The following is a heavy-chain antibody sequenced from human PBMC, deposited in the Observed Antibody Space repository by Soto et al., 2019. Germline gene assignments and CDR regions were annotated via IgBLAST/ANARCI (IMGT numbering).Heavy chain of an antibody. CDR2: INHSGST. J-gene: IGHJ5*02. CDR1: GGSFSGYY. V-gene: IGHV4-34*01. D-gene: IGHD3-22*01. Sequence: GSLRLSCAVYGGSFSGYYWSWIRQPPGKGLEWIGEINHSGSTNYNPSLKSRVTISVDTSKNQFSLKLSSVTAADTAVYYCARGPYYYDSSGYYYLWFDPWGQGTLVTVSS. CDR3: ARGPYYYDSSGYYYLWFDP.